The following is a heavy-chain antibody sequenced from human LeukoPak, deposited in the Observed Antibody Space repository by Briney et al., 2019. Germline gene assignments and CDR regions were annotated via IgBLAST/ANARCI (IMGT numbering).Heavy chain of an antibody. V-gene: IGHV4-59*12. CDR3: ARVLSGSNFDS. D-gene: IGHD3-22*01. J-gene: IGHJ4*01. Sequence: SETLSLTCTVSGDSISSFYWSWIRQPPGKGLEWIGYIYFSGTTNYNPSLKSRVTISVDTSKNQFSLKLSSVTAADTAVYYCARVLSGSNFDSWGHGTLVTVSS. CDR1: GDSISSFY. CDR2: IYFSGTT.